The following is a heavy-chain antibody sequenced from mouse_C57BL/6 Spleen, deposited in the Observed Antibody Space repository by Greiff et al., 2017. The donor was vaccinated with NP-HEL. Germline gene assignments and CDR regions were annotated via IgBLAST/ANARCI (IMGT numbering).Heavy chain of an antibody. J-gene: IGHJ2*01. CDR2: IDPSDSYT. CDR3: ASPHYYGSSTDY. D-gene: IGHD1-1*01. V-gene: IGHV1-50*01. CDR1: GYTFTSYW. Sequence: VQLQQPGAELVKPGASVKLSCKASGYTFTSYWMQWVKQRPGQGLEWIGEIDPSDSYTNYNQKFKGKATLTVDTSSSTAYMQLSSLTSEDSAVYYCASPHYYGSSTDYWGQGTTLTVSS.